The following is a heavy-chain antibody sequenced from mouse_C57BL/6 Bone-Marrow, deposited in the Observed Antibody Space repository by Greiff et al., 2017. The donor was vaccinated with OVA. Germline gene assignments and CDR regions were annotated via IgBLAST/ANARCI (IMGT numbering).Heavy chain of an antibody. J-gene: IGHJ4*01. Sequence: EVQLQQSGAELVRPGASVKLSCTASGFNIKDDYMHWVKQRPEQGLEWIGWIDPENGDTEYASKFQGKATITADTSSNTAYLQLSSLTSEDTAVYYCTKGYDDDYYAMDYWGQGTSVTVSS. CDR3: TKGYDDDYYAMDY. CDR2: IDPENGDT. CDR1: GFNIKDDY. V-gene: IGHV14-4*01. D-gene: IGHD2-2*01.